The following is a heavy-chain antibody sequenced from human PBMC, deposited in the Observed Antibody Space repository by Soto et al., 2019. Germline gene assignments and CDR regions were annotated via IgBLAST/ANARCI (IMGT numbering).Heavy chain of an antibody. Sequence: SETLSLTCTVSGGSVSSCSYYWSWIRQPPGKGLEWIGYIYYSGSTNYNPSLKSRVTISVDTSKNQFSLKLSSVTAADTAVYYCARGGIAVAGHSYYYYGMYVWGQGTTVTVSS. V-gene: IGHV4-61*01. D-gene: IGHD6-19*01. CDR2: IYYSGST. J-gene: IGHJ6*02. CDR1: GGSVSSCSYY. CDR3: ARGGIAVAGHSYYYYGMYV.